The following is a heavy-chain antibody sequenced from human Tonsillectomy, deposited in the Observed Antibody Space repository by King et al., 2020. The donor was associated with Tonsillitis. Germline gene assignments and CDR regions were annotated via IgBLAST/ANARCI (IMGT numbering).Heavy chain of an antibody. CDR2: IWYDGSNM. CDR3: ARDYSIHWYFDL. J-gene: IGHJ2*01. Sequence: VQLVESGGGVVQPGRSLRLSCAASGFTFSSDGMHWVRQAPGKGLEWVAVIWYDGSNMYYADSGKGRFTISRDNSKNTLYLQMNSLRVEDTAVYYCARDYSIHWYFDLWGRGTLVTVSS. D-gene: IGHD2-15*01. CDR1: GFTFSSDG. V-gene: IGHV3-33*08.